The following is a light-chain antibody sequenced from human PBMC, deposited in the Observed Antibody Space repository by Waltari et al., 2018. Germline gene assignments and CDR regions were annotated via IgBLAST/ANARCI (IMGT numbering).Light chain of an antibody. J-gene: IGKJ2*01. Sequence: DVVMTQTPLSLSVTPGQPASISCKSGQSRLQTNGKTYFYWYLQKPGQSPQLLMYEVSSRISGVPDRFSGSGSGTDFTLKISRVEAEDVGIYYCMQSTHIPYTFGQGTKLEIK. CDR3: MQSTHIPYT. CDR2: EVS. V-gene: IGKV2-29*02. CDR1: QSRLQTNGKTY.